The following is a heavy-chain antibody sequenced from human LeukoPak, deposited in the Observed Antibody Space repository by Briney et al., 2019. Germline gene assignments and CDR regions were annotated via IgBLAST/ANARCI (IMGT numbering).Heavy chain of an antibody. Sequence: PGGSLRLSCAASGFTFSSYEMNWVRQAPGKGLKWVSYISSSGSTIYYADSVKGRFTISRDNAKNSLYLQMNSLRAEDTAVYYCARDPSSGWYGSNYFDYWGQGTLVTVSS. V-gene: IGHV3-48*03. CDR2: ISSSGSTI. J-gene: IGHJ4*02. CDR1: GFTFSSYE. CDR3: ARDPSSGWYGSNYFDY. D-gene: IGHD6-19*01.